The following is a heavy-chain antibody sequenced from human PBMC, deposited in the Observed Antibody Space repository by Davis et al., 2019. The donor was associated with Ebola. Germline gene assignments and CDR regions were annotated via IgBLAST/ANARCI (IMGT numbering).Heavy chain of an antibody. V-gene: IGHV1-2*06. Sequence: ASVKVSCKASGYIFTGYYMHWVRQAPGQGLEWMGRINPNSGGTNYAQKFQGRVTMTTETSISTANMDLSRLRSDDTAVYYCARGFGDVDSFDIWGQGTMVTVSS. CDR2: INPNSGGT. D-gene: IGHD3-10*01. CDR3: ARGFGDVDSFDI. J-gene: IGHJ3*02. CDR1: GYIFTGYY.